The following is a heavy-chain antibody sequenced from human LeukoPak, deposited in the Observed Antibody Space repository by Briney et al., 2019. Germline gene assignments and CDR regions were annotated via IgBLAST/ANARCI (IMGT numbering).Heavy chain of an antibody. Sequence: GASVKVSCKASGYTFTNYGVNWVRQAPGQGLEWMGWISAYNGNTNYAQKLQGRVTMTTDTSTSTAYMELRSLRSDDTAVYYCARWNRDGYHGFDYWGQGTLVTVSS. V-gene: IGHV1-18*01. J-gene: IGHJ4*02. D-gene: IGHD5-24*01. CDR1: GYTFTNYG. CDR2: ISAYNGNT. CDR3: ARWNRDGYHGFDY.